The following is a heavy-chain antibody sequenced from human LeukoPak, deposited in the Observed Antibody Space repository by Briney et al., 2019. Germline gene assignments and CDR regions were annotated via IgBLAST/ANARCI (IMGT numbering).Heavy chain of an antibody. CDR3: ARVPDSSGYYYPIDF. CDR1: HYLVTSYG. Sequence: ASVKVSYKASHYLVTSYGISWVRQAPGQGLEWMGWISAYNGNTNYAQKVQGRVTMTTDTSTSTAYMELRSLRSDDAAVYYCARVPDSSGYYYPIDFWGQGTLVTVS. J-gene: IGHJ4*02. V-gene: IGHV1-18*01. CDR2: ISAYNGNT. D-gene: IGHD3-22*01.